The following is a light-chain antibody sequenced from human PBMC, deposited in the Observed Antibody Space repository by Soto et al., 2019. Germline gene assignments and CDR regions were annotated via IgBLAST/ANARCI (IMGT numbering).Light chain of an antibody. J-gene: IGLJ3*02. CDR3: QSYDNSNHWV. V-gene: IGLV6-57*04. CDR1: GGSIASNY. CDR2: EDN. Sequence: NFMLTQPHSVSESPGKAVTISCTRSGGSIASNYVQWYQQRPGSAPTTIMYEDNQRPSGVPDRFSGSIDSSSNSASLTISGLKTEDEADHYCQSYDNSNHWVFGGGTKLTVL.